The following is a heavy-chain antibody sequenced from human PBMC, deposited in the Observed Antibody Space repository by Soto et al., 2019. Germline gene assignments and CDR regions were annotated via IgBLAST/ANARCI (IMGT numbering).Heavy chain of an antibody. CDR3: ARVTVTGSYYYYYMDV. J-gene: IGHJ6*03. V-gene: IGHV4-4*02. CDR2: IYHSGSI. D-gene: IGHD1-20*01. CDR1: SGSISSSNW. Sequence: QVQLQASGPGLVKPSGTLSLTCAVSSGSISSSNWWSWVRQPPGTGLEWIGEIYHSGSINDNPSLKSRVTISVDKSKNQFSLKLSSVTAADTAVYYCARVTVTGSYYYYYMDVWGKGTTVTVSS.